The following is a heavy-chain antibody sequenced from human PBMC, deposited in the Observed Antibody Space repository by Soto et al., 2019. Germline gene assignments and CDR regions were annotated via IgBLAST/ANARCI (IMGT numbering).Heavy chain of an antibody. D-gene: IGHD3-10*01. CDR2: IYYSGST. Sequence: SETLSLTCTVSGGSISSGGYYWSWIRQHPGKGLEWIGYIYYSGSTYYNPSLKSRVTISVDTSKNQFSLKLSSVTAADTAVYYCARWRITHDAFDIWGQGTMVTV. V-gene: IGHV4-31*03. CDR1: GGSISSGGYY. J-gene: IGHJ3*02. CDR3: ARWRITHDAFDI.